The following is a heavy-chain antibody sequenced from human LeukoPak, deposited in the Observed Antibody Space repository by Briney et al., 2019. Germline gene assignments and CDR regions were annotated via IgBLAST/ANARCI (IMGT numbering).Heavy chain of an antibody. Sequence: SQTLSLTGAVYGGSFSGYYWSWIRQPPGKGLEWIGEINHSGSTNYNPSLKSRVTISVDTSKNQFSLKLSSVSAADTAVYYCAGSIVVVTARSNWFDPWGQGTLVTVSS. CDR2: INHSGST. CDR3: AGSIVVVTARSNWFDP. D-gene: IGHD2-21*02. CDR1: GGSFSGYY. V-gene: IGHV4-34*01. J-gene: IGHJ5*02.